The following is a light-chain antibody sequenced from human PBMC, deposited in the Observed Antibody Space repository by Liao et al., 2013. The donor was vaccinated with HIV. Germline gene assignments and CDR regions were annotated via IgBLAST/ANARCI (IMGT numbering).Light chain of an antibody. CDR2: QDS. CDR1: KLGDKY. CDR3: LAWDNRSGV. J-gene: IGLJ1*01. Sequence: SYELTQPPSVSVSPGQTASITCSGDKLGDKYACWYQQKPGQSPVLVIYQDSKRPSGIPERFSGSNSGNTATLTISTTHAMDEADYFCLAWDNRSGVFGAGTTVTVL. V-gene: IGLV3-1*01.